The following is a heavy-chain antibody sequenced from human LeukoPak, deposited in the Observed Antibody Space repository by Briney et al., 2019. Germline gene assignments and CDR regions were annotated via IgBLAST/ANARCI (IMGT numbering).Heavy chain of an antibody. J-gene: IGHJ4*02. V-gene: IGHV4-59*01. CDR1: GGSFSTYY. CDR2: IYYSGST. CDR3: TRAVITFGASVAKGFDC. D-gene: IGHD3-16*01. Sequence: SETLSLTCTVSGGSFSTYYWSWIRQPPGKGLEWIEYIYYSGSTDCNPSLKSRVTMSLDTSKNQFSLNLSSVTAADTAVYYCTRAVITFGASVAKGFDCWGQGTLVTVSS.